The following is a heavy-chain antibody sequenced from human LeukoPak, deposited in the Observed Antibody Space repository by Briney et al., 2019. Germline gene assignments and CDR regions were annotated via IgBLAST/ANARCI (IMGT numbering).Heavy chain of an antibody. CDR3: ARVLRFLEWPFDY. D-gene: IGHD3-3*01. V-gene: IGHV1-69-2*01. J-gene: IGHJ4*02. CDR2: VDPEDGET. CDR1: GYTFTDYY. Sequence: ATVKISCKVSGYTFTDYYMQWVQQAPGKGLEWMGLVDPEDGETIYAEKFQGRVTITADTSTDTAYMELSSLRSEDTAVYYCARVLRFLEWPFDYWGQGTLVTVSS.